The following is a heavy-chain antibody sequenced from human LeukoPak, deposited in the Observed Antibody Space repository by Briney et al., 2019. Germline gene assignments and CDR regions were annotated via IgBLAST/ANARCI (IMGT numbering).Heavy chain of an antibody. Sequence: ASVKVSCKASGYTFTSYDINWVRQATGQGLEWTGWMNPNSGNTGYAQKFQGRVTMTRNTSISTAYMELSSLRSEDTAVYYCAGEYHCSGGSCYSSWFDPWGQGTLVTVSS. J-gene: IGHJ5*02. CDR1: GYTFTSYD. CDR2: MNPNSGNT. V-gene: IGHV1-8*01. D-gene: IGHD2-15*01. CDR3: AGEYHCSGGSCYSSWFDP.